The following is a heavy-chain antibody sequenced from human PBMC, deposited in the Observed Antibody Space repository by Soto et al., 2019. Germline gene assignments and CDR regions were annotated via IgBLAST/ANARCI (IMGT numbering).Heavy chain of an antibody. CDR3: ARGHNWNYENYFDY. CDR1: GSPISSYH. V-gene: IGHV4-59*01. J-gene: IGHJ4*02. CDR2: IYYSGST. D-gene: IGHD1-7*01. Sequence: PSETLSLTCTVSGSPISSYHWSWIRQPPGKGLEWIGYIYYSGSTNYSPSLKSRVTISVDTSKNQFSLKLSSVTAADTAVYYCARGHNWNYENYFDYWGQGTLVTVSS.